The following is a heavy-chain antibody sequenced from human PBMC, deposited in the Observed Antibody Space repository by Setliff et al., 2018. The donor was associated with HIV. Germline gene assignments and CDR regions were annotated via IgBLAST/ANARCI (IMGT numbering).Heavy chain of an antibody. V-gene: IGHV4-39*01. CDR1: GGSISPTNYY. CDR2: INHNKSS. D-gene: IGHD2-21*02. Sequence: SETLSLTCIVSGGSISPTNYYWSWIRQPPGKGLEWIGEINHNKSSDYNPSLKSRVTMSVDTSNNHFSLKLSSVTAADTAVYYCARHDCGGDCSINWFDPWGQGTLVTVSS. CDR3: ARHDCGGDCSINWFDP. J-gene: IGHJ5*02.